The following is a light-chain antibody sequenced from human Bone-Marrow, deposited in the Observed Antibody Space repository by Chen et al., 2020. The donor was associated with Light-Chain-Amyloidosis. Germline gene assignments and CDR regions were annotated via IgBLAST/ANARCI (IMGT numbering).Light chain of an antibody. CDR2: AGS. J-gene: IGLJ3*02. V-gene: IGLV2-23*01. CDR1: SSDGGSYNL. Sequence: QSALTQPASVSGSPGQSITTSCTGTSSDGGSYNLVSWYQQHPVKAPKLMIYAGSKRPSGVSNRFSGSKSGNTASLTISGLQAEDEADYYCCSYAGSSTWVFGGGTKLTVL. CDR3: CSYAGSSTWV.